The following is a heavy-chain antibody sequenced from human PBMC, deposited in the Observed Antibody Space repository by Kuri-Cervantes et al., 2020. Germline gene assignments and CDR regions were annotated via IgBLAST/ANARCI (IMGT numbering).Heavy chain of an antibody. CDR2: IYSGGST. D-gene: IGHD3-10*01. CDR3: ARGGLAKWFREPDDAFDI. J-gene: IGHJ3*02. Sequence: GESLKISCVASGFTVSSSYMTWVRQAPEKGLEWVSVIYSGGSTYYADSVKGRFTISRDNAKNSLYLQMNSLRSEDTAVYYCARGGLAKWFREPDDAFDIWGQGTMVTVSS. CDR1: GFTVSSSY. V-gene: IGHV3-53*05.